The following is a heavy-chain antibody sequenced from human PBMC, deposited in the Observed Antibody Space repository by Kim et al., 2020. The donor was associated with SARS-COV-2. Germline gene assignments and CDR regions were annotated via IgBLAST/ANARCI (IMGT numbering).Heavy chain of an antibody. CDR1: GFTFSSYA. D-gene: IGHD6-19*01. Sequence: GGSLRLSCAASGFTFSSYAMHWVRQAPGKGLEWVAVISYDGSNKYYADSVKGRFTISRDNSKNTLYLQMNSLRAEDTAVYYCARATKPGYSSGWSNFDYWGQGTLVTVSS. V-gene: IGHV3-30*04. CDR2: ISYDGSNK. CDR3: ARATKPGYSSGWSNFDY. J-gene: IGHJ4*02.